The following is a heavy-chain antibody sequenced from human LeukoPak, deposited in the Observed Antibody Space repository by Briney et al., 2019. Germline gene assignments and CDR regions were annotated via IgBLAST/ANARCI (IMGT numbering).Heavy chain of an antibody. J-gene: IGHJ4*02. D-gene: IGHD1-1*01. CDR1: GFTFSSYW. V-gene: IGHV3-74*01. CDR3: ARGGNGDYFDD. Sequence: PGGSLRLSCAASGFTFSSYWMHWVRQAPGKGLVWVSRINSDGSSTIYADSVKGRFTISRDNAKNTLYLQMNSLRAEDTAVYYCARGGNGDYFDDWGQGTLVTVSS. CDR2: INSDGSST.